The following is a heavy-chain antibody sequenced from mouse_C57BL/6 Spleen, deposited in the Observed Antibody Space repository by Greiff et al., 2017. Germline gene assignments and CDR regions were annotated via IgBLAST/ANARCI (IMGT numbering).Heavy chain of an antibody. V-gene: IGHV5-17*01. CDR3: ALTGSYFDY. Sequence: EVKVVESGGGLVKPGGSLKLSCAASGFTFSDYGMHWVRQAPETGLEWVAYISSGSSTIYYAATVKGRFTISRDNAKNTLFLQMTSLRSEDTAMYYCALTGSYFDYWGQGTTLTVSS. CDR2: ISSGSSTI. J-gene: IGHJ2*01. D-gene: IGHD4-1*01. CDR1: GFTFSDYG.